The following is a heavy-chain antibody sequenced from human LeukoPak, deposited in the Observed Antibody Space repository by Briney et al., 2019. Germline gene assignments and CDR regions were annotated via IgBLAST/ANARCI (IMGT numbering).Heavy chain of an antibody. Sequence: GGSLRLSCAASGFPFSSYSMTWVRQAPGKGLEWVAVISYDGSNKYYADSVKGRFTISRDNSKNTLYLQMNSLRAEDTAVYYCAKDPKTSLYSSGWYSNWFDPWGQGTLVTVSS. J-gene: IGHJ5*02. CDR3: AKDPKTSLYSSGWYSNWFDP. CDR1: GFPFSSYS. D-gene: IGHD6-19*01. V-gene: IGHV3-30*18. CDR2: ISYDGSNK.